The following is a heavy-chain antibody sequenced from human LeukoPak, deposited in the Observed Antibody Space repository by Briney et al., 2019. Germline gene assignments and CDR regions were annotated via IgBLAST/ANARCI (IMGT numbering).Heavy chain of an antibody. CDR1: GGSITAYF. Sequence: SETLSLTCSVSGGSITAYFWTWIRQPPGKGREWIGYISYSGSTNNNPSLKSRVTTSLDTSKNQFSLKLTSVTTADSAMYYCAGSSGWSGVLDYWGQGTLVTVSS. D-gene: IGHD6-19*01. CDR3: AGSSGWSGVLDY. J-gene: IGHJ4*02. V-gene: IGHV4-59*01. CDR2: ISYSGST.